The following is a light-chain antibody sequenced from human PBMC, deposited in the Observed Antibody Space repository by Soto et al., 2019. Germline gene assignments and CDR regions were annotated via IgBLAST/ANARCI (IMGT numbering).Light chain of an antibody. V-gene: IGKV1-5*02. CDR1: QSVGTW. CDR2: GAS. CDR3: QHYRRNTWS. J-gene: IGKJ1*01. Sequence: DIQMTQSPSTLSASVGGRVTIICRASQSVGTWVAWYQQKPGKAPKLLIYGASNLESGVPSRFSGSGSGTEFTLTITTLQPDDFATYFCQHYRRNTWSFGPGTKVDI.